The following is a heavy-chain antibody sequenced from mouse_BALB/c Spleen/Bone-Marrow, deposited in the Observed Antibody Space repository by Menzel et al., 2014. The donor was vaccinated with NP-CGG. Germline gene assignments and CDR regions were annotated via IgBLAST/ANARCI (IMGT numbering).Heavy chain of an antibody. CDR1: GFNIKDTY. J-gene: IGHJ4*01. V-gene: IGHV14-3*02. CDR3: GRYRYYGSSYAMDY. Sequence: EVKLMESGAELVKPGASVKLSCTASGFNIKDTYMYWVKQRPEQGLEWIGRIDPAIINTKYEPKFQGKATITADTSSKTAYLQLSSLTSEDTAVYYCGRYRYYGSSYAMDYCGQGTSVTVSP. CDR2: IDPAIINT. D-gene: IGHD1-1*01.